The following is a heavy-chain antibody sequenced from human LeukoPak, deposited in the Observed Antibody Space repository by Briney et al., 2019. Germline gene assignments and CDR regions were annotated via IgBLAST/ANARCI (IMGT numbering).Heavy chain of an antibody. CDR3: ARDTGYSSSWDFDF. CDR1: GDSFSSNSAA. Sequence: SQTLSLTSAISGDSFSSNSAAWNWIRQSPSRGLEWLGRTYYRSKWYDDYAVSVKSRITINPDTSKNQFSLQLNSVTPDDTAVYYCARDTGYSSSWDFDFWGQGSLVTVAS. CDR2: TYYRSKWYD. J-gene: IGHJ4*02. V-gene: IGHV6-1*01. D-gene: IGHD6-13*01.